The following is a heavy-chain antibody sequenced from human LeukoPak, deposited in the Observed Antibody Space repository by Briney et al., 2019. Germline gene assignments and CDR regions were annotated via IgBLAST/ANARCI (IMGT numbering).Heavy chain of an antibody. CDR3: ARDRCSSTSCYTHYFDY. D-gene: IGHD2-2*02. CDR1: GFTVSSNY. V-gene: IGHV3-53*05. Sequence: GGSLRLSCAASGFTVSSNYMSWVRQAPGKGLEWVSVIYSGGSTYYADSVKGRFTISGDTSKNTLYLQMNSLRAEDTAVYYCARDRCSSTSCYTHYFDYWGQGTLVTVSS. J-gene: IGHJ4*02. CDR2: IYSGGST.